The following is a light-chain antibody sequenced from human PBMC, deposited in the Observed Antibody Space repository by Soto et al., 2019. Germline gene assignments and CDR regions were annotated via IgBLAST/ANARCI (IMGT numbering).Light chain of an antibody. Sequence: EIVLTQSPGTLSLSPGERATLSCRASQNVYNNYLAWYQQKPGQAPRLLINGASSRATGIPDRFSASGSGTDFTLTISRLEPEDFAVYYCQQYGSPPPTFGGGTKVAIQ. CDR2: GAS. V-gene: IGKV3-20*01. J-gene: IGKJ4*01. CDR1: QNVYNNY. CDR3: QQYGSPPPT.